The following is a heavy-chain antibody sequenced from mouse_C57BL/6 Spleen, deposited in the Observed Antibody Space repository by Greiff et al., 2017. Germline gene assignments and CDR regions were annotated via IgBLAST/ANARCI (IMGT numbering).Heavy chain of an antibody. CDR1: GYTFTDYE. D-gene: IGHD2-4*01. Sequence: VKLQESGAELVRPGASVTLSCKASGYTFTDYEMHWVKQTPVHGLEWIRAIDPETGGTAYNQKFKGKAILTADKSSSTAYMELRSLTSEDSAVYYCTRSIYYDYDGGYAMDYWGQGTSVTVSS. CDR2: IDPETGGT. V-gene: IGHV1-15*01. CDR3: TRSIYYDYDGGYAMDY. J-gene: IGHJ4*01.